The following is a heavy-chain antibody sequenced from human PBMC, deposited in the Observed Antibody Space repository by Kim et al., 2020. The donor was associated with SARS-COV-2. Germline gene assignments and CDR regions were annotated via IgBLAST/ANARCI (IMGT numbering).Heavy chain of an antibody. CDR1: GGSISRSTYY. D-gene: IGHD2-15*01. CDR2: MCYGGST. J-gene: IGHJ6*02. Sequence: SETLSLTCTVSGGSISRSTYYWGWIRQSPGKGLEWIGSMCYGGSTYYNPSLKSRVIISKDTSKNQFSLTLRSVTAADTAEYYCARHELGGSCYRYYYGLDVWGQGTTVTVSS. V-gene: IGHV4-39*01. CDR3: ARHELGGSCYRYYYGLDV.